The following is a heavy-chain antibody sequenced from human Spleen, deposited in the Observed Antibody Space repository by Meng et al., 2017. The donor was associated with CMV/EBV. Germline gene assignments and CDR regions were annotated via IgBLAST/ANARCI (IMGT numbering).Heavy chain of an antibody. CDR2: ISSSSSYI. CDR3: ARERPMVRGNFPHNYYGMDV. D-gene: IGHD3-10*01. J-gene: IGHJ6*02. V-gene: IGHV3-21*01. CDR1: GFSFSSYH. Sequence: GESLKISCAASGFSFSSYHIHWVRQAPGKGLEWVSHISSSSSYIYYADSVKGRFTISRDNSKKSLFLQIHSLRAEDTAVYYCARERPMVRGNFPHNYYGMDVWGQGTTVTVSS.